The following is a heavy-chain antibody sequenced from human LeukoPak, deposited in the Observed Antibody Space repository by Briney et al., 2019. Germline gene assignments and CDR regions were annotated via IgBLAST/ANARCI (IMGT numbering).Heavy chain of an antibody. CDR3: ASDERDSSGYPRDY. CDR2: ISSSSSYI. V-gene: IGHV3-21*01. J-gene: IGHJ4*02. D-gene: IGHD3-22*01. Sequence: GGSLTLSCAASGYSFSSYSMNWVRQAPGKGLEWVSYISSSSSYIYYADSVKGRFTLSRDNAKNSLYLQMNSLRAEDTAVYYCASDERDSSGYPRDYWGQGTLVTVSS. CDR1: GYSFSSYS.